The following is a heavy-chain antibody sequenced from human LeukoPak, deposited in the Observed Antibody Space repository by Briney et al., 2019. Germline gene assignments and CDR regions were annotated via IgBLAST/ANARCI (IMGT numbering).Heavy chain of an antibody. V-gene: IGHV3-7*01. Sequence: GGSLRLSCAASGFTFDNYGMSWVRQAPGKGLEWVANIKQDGSEEDYVDSVKGRFTISRDNAKNSLYLQMNSLRTEDTAVYYCHSVGEQQLVREAIDIWGQSTMVTVSS. CDR1: GFTFDNYG. J-gene: IGHJ3*02. CDR2: IKQDGSEE. D-gene: IGHD6-13*01. CDR3: HSVGEQQLVREAIDI.